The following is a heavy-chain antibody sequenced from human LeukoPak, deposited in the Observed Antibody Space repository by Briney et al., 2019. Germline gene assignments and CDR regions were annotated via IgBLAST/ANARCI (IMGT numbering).Heavy chain of an antibody. D-gene: IGHD2/OR15-2a*01. CDR1: GFTFSSYW. J-gene: IGHJ4*02. CDR2: IKQDGSEK. CDR3: ARDLIVPPTTRGYFDY. Sequence: PGGSLRLSCAASGFTFSSYWMSWVRQAPGKGLEWVANIKQDGSEKYYVDSVKGRFTISRDNAKNSLYLQMNSLRAEDTAVYYCARDLIVPPTTRGYFDYWGQGTLVTVSS. V-gene: IGHV3-7*01.